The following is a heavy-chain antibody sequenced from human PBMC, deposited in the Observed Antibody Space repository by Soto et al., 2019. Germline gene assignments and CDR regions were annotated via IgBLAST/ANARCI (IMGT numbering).Heavy chain of an antibody. D-gene: IGHD3-3*01. CDR2: INPTASGSSA. J-gene: IGHJ4*02. Sequence: APVKVSCKASGYPFTSNYIHCVRQAPGQGLEWMGMINPTASGSSATYAPKFQGRVTMTRDTSTSTVYMAVSSLRSDDTAVYYCARSVTIFGVVPSGYWGQGTQVTVSS. CDR3: ARSVTIFGVVPSGY. CDR1: GYPFTSNY. V-gene: IGHV1-46*01.